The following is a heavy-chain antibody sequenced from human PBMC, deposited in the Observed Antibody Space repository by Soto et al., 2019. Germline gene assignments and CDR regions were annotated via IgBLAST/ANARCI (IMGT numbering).Heavy chain of an antibody. CDR3: ARDLGNQIRAARPKDAFDI. CDR1: GDSVSSNSAA. D-gene: IGHD6-6*01. CDR2: TYYRSKWYN. V-gene: IGHV6-1*01. Sequence: SQTLSLTCAISGDSVSSNSAAWNWIRQSPSRGLEWLGRTYYRSKWYNDYAVSVKSRITINPDTSKNQFSLQLNSVTPEDTAVYYCARDLGNQIRAARPKDAFDIWGQGTMVTVSS. J-gene: IGHJ3*02.